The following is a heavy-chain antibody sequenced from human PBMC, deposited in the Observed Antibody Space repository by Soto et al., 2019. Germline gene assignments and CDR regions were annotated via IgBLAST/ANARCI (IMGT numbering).Heavy chain of an antibody. J-gene: IGHJ6*01. CDR1: GYTFTSYG. CDR2: ISAYNGNT. D-gene: IGHD3-9*01. V-gene: IGHV1-18*04. Sequence: ASVKVSCKASGYTFTSYGISWVRQAPGQGLEWMGWISAYNGNTNYAQKLQGRVTMTTDTSTSTAYMELRSLRSDDTAVYYCARDLASRIAQKYFSYHAYGMDDSGQGTTVSV. CDR3: ARDLASRIAQKYFSYHAYGMDD.